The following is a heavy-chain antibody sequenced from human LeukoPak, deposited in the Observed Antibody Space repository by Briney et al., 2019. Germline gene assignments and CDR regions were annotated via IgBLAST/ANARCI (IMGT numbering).Heavy chain of an antibody. V-gene: IGHV4-59*01. CDR1: GGSISGYY. Sequence: PSETLSLTCTVSGGSISGYYWSWIRQPPGKGLEWIGFIYYSGSTNYNPSLKSRVTISVDTSKNQFSLKLNSVTAADTAVYYCARREYSSSGYAFDIWGQGTMVTVSS. D-gene: IGHD6-13*01. CDR3: ARREYSSSGYAFDI. J-gene: IGHJ3*02. CDR2: IYYSGST.